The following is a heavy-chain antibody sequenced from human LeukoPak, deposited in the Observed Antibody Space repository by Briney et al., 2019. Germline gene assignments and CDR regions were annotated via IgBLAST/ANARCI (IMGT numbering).Heavy chain of an antibody. Sequence: GGSLRLSCAASGFTFSGSAMHWVRQASGKGLEWVGRIRSKANNYATAYAASVKGRFTISRDDSKNTAYLQMNSLKTKDTAVYYCTRLRGGYCTNGVCPTRAFDSWGQGTLVTVSS. J-gene: IGHJ5*01. CDR1: GFTFSGSA. CDR3: TRLRGGYCTNGVCPTRAFDS. V-gene: IGHV3-73*01. CDR2: IRSKANNYAT. D-gene: IGHD2-8*01.